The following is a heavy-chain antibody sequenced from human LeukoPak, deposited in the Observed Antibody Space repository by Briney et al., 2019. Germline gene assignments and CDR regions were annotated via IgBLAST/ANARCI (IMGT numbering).Heavy chain of an antibody. J-gene: IGHJ4*02. D-gene: IGHD3-22*01. CDR2: IIPILGIA. V-gene: IGHV1-69*04. CDR3: ARDLDGSGYYPDY. CDR1: GGTFSGYA. Sequence: GASVKVSCKASGGTFSGYAISWVRQAAGQGLEWMGRIIPILGIANYAQKFQGRVTITADKSTSTAYMELSSLRSEDTAVYYCARDLDGSGYYPDYWGQGTLVTVSS.